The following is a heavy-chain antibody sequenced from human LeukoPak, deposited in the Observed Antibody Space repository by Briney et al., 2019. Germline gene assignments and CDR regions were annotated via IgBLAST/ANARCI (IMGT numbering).Heavy chain of an antibody. CDR1: GFTFNNYA. Sequence: GGSLRLSCAASGFTFNNYAMGWVRQAPGKGLEWVSVISGSGGTTYYADSAKGDFTISRDNSKNTLHLQMNTLRAEDTAIYYCAKAGDSSGYYHFDYWGQGTLVTVSS. CDR3: AKAGDSSGYYHFDY. D-gene: IGHD3-22*01. J-gene: IGHJ4*02. V-gene: IGHV3-23*01. CDR2: ISGSGGTT.